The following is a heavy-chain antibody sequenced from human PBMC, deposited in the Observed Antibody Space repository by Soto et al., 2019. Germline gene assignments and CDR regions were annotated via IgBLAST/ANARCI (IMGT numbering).Heavy chain of an antibody. D-gene: IGHD3-3*01. J-gene: IGHJ3*02. CDR2: INSDGSST. V-gene: IGHV3-74*01. Sequence: EVQLVESGGGLVQPGGTLRLSCAASGFTFSSYWMHWVRQAPGKGLVWVSRINSDGSSTSDADSVKGRFTISSDNAEKKLYVQERSLRAVDRGVSYCAGGRRRITMFGGGYSFVILGQGTMVAVSS. CDR1: GFTFSSYW. CDR3: AGGRRRITMFGGGYSFVI.